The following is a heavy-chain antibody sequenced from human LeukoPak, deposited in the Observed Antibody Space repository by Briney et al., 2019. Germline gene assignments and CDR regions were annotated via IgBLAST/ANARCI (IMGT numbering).Heavy chain of an antibody. Sequence: PSETLSLTCTVSGGSISSFYWNWIRQPPGKGLEWIGYMSNSGSTNYNPSLKSRLTISVDTSKNHLSLRLSSVTAADTAVYYCARGNYDDSYAYGGDFDSWGQGTLVTVSS. D-gene: IGHD3-16*01. CDR3: ARGNYDDSYAYGGDFDS. V-gene: IGHV4-59*01. CDR1: GGSISSFY. J-gene: IGHJ4*02. CDR2: MSNSGST.